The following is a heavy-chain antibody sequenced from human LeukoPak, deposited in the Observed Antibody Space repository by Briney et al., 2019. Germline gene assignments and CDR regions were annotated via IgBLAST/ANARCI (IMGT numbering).Heavy chain of an antibody. J-gene: IGHJ4*02. CDR3: ARGRPIAGYDY. V-gene: IGHV4-34*01. Sequence: SETLSLTCAVYGGSFSGYYWSWIRQPPGKGLEWIGEINHSGSTNYNPSLKSRVTTSVDTSKNQFSLKLSSVTAADTAVYYCARGRPIAGYDYWGQGTLVTVSS. CDR1: GGSFSGYY. CDR2: INHSGST. D-gene: IGHD1-14*01.